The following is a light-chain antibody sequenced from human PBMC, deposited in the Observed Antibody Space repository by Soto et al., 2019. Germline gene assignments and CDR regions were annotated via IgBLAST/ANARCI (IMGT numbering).Light chain of an antibody. CDR2: WAS. Sequence: DIVMTQSPDSLAVSLGERATFNCKSSQSVLSSSDNKNYLAWYQQKPGQPPKLLIYWASTRGSGVPDRFSGSGSGTDFTLTISSLQAEDVAVYYCQQYYSTPVTFGGGTKVESK. J-gene: IGKJ4*01. CDR1: QSVLSSSDNKNY. V-gene: IGKV4-1*01. CDR3: QQYYSTPVT.